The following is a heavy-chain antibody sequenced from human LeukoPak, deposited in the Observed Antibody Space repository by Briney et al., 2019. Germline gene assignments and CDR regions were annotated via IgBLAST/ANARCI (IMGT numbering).Heavy chain of an antibody. D-gene: IGHD3-22*01. J-gene: IGHJ4*02. V-gene: IGHV4-39*07. Sequence: SETLSLTCTVSGGSISSSSYYWGWIRQPPGKGLEWIGSIYYSGYTYYNPSVESRVTISVDTSKNQFSLKLSSVTAADTAVYYCARVTGYMIEDYFDYWGQGTLVTVSS. CDR2: IYYSGYT. CDR1: GGSISSSSYY. CDR3: ARVTGYMIEDYFDY.